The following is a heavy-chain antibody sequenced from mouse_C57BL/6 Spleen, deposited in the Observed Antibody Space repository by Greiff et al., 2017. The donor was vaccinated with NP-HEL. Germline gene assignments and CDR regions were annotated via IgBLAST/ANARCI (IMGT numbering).Heavy chain of an antibody. J-gene: IGHJ2*01. D-gene: IGHD1-1*01. CDR2: INPSSGYT. Sequence: VQLQQSGAELARPGASVKMSCKASGYTFTSYTMHWVKQRPGQGLEWIGYINPSSGYTKYNQKFKDKATLTADKSSSTAYMQLSSLTSEDSAVYYCARSLITTHYDDWGQGTTLTVSS. CDR3: ARSLITTHYDD. CDR1: GYTFTSYT. V-gene: IGHV1-4*01.